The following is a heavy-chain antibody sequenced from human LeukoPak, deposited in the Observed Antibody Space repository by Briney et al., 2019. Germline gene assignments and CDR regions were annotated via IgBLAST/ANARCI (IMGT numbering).Heavy chain of an antibody. CDR2: IYYSGST. V-gene: IGHV4-59*12. CDR3: ARGFVYDFWSGLLALDV. Sequence: SETLSLTCTVSGGSISSYYWSWIRQPPGKGLEWIGYIYYSGSTNYNPSLKSRVTISVDTSKNQFSLKLSSVTAADTAVYYCARGFVYDFWSGLLALDVWGKGTTVTVSS. D-gene: IGHD3-3*01. J-gene: IGHJ6*04. CDR1: GGSISSYY.